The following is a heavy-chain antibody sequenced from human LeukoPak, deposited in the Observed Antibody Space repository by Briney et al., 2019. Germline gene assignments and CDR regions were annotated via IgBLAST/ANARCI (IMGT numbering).Heavy chain of an antibody. CDR2: IHPGDSET. CDR3: ARLGSIIVRPRFDY. J-gene: IGHJ4*02. CDR1: GSPFTNYW. V-gene: IGHV5-51*01. Sequence: GASLQISCKGSGSPFTNYWVGGVRQLPGKGLEWMGIIHPGDSETRYSPSFQGQVTISADKSISTAYLQWSILKASDTAMYYCARLGSIIVRPRFDYWGQGTLVTVSS. D-gene: IGHD6-6*01.